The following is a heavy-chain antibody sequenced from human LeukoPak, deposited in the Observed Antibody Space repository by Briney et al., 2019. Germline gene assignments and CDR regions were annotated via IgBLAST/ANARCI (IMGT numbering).Heavy chain of an antibody. J-gene: IGHJ4*02. CDR1: GFTFSSYS. V-gene: IGHV3-48*02. Sequence: PGGSLRLSCAASGFTFSSYSMNWVRQAPGKGLEWVSYISSSSKTIYYADSVKGRFTISRDNAKNSTYLQMNSLGNEDSAVYYCARDQGIFDYWGQGTLVTVSS. CDR2: ISSSSKTI. CDR3: ARDQGIFDY.